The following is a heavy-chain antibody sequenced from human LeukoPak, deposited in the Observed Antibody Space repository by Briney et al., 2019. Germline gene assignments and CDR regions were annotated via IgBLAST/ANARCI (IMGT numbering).Heavy chain of an antibody. CDR1: GYSISSGYY. V-gene: IGHV4-38-2*02. Sequence: SETLSLTCTVSGYSISSGYYWGWIRQPPGKGLEWIGSIYYSGSTYYNPSLKSRVTISVDTSKNQFSLKLSSVTAADTAVYYCARDWQGYSGYFDYWGQGTLVTVSS. D-gene: IGHD5-12*01. CDR2: IYYSGST. CDR3: ARDWQGYSGYFDY. J-gene: IGHJ4*02.